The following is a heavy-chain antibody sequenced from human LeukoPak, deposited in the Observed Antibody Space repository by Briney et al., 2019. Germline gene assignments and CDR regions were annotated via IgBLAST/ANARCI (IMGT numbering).Heavy chain of an antibody. CDR3: ARNLYYDFPYMDV. CDR1: GGSISSYY. V-gene: IGHV4-59*01. Sequence: SETLSLTCTVSGGSISSYYWSWIRQPPGKGLEWIGYIYYSGRTNYNPSLKRRFTISVDTSKNQFSLKLSSVTAADTAVYYCARNLYYDFPYMDVWGKGTTVXVS. CDR2: IYYSGRT. D-gene: IGHD3-3*01. J-gene: IGHJ6*03.